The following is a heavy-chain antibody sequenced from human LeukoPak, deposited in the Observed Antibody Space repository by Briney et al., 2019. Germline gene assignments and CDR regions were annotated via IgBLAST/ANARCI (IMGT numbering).Heavy chain of an antibody. CDR3: ARVRPYDYVWGSYRPLDY. CDR1: GFTFSSYA. CDR2: IYSGGST. Sequence: GGSLRLSCAASGFTFSSYAMSWVRQAPGKGLEWVSVIYSGGSTYYADSVKGRFTISRDNSKNTLYLQMNSLRAEDTAVYYCARVRPYDYVWGSYRPLDYWGQGTLVTVSS. J-gene: IGHJ4*02. V-gene: IGHV3-53*01. D-gene: IGHD3-16*02.